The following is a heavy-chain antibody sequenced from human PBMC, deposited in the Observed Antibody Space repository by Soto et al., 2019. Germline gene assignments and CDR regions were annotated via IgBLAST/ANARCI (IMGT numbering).Heavy chain of an antibody. CDR3: ARDYYYDSSGYPNYFDY. CDR1: GDSVSSNSAA. Sequence: SQTLSLTCAISGDSVSSNSAAWNWIRQSPSRGLEWLGRTYYRSKWYNDYAVSVKSRITINPDTSKNQFSLQLNSVTPEDTAVYYCARDYYYDSSGYPNYFDYWGQGTLATVSS. D-gene: IGHD3-22*01. CDR2: TYYRSKWYN. J-gene: IGHJ4*02. V-gene: IGHV6-1*01.